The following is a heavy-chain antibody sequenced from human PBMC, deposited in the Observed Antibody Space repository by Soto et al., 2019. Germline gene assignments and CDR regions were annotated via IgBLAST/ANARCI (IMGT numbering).Heavy chain of an antibody. V-gene: IGHV1-69*01. D-gene: IGHD3-10*01. J-gene: IGHJ4*02. CDR3: ARDRDDYGSGNYYNRIDF. CDR1: GGIFSTYA. Sequence: QVQLVQAGVEVKKPGSSVKVSCKASGGIFSTYAISWLRQAPGHGLEWMGGIIPIFGTPNYPQRFQGRVTITADESTSTAYMELSRLRSEDTAVYYCARDRDDYGSGNYYNRIDFWGQGTLVTVSS. CDR2: IIPIFGTP.